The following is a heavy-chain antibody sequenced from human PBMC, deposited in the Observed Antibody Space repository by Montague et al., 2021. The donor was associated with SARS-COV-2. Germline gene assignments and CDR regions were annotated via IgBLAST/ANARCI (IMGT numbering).Heavy chain of an antibody. J-gene: IGHJ5*02. CDR2: IYTSGST. CDR3: AREIGLVTIFGVVTISGWFDP. CDR1: GGSISSGSYY. Sequence: TLSLTCTVSGGSISSGSYYWSWIRQPAEKGLEWIGRIYTSGSTNYNPSLKSRVTISVDTSKNQFSLKLSSVTAADTAVYYCAREIGLVTIFGVVTISGWFDPWGQGTLVTVSS. D-gene: IGHD3-3*01. V-gene: IGHV4-61*02.